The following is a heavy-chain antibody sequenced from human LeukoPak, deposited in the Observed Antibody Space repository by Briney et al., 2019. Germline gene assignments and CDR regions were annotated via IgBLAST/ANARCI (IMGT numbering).Heavy chain of an antibody. Sequence: MTSETLSLTCTVSGGSISSSSYYWGWIRQPPGKGLEWIGEINHSGSTNYNPSLKSRVTISVDTSKNQFSLKLSSVTAADTAVYYCARGLDYYGSGSYYIRWFDPWGQGTLVTVSS. CDR1: GGSISSSSYY. J-gene: IGHJ5*02. D-gene: IGHD3-10*01. CDR2: INHSGST. CDR3: ARGLDYYGSGSYYIRWFDP. V-gene: IGHV4-39*07.